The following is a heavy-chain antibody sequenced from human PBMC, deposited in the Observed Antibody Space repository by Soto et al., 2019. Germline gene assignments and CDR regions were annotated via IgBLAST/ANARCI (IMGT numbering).Heavy chain of an antibody. D-gene: IGHD4-17*01. V-gene: IGHV4-4*07. Sequence: QVHLQESGPGLVKPSGTLSLICTVSGNSMFNYYWSWIRQPAGKGLEWIGRVYTDGTAIYNPSLKSRVTMSVDMSKNQFSLNVTSVTAADTAVYYCAKGGCVDGDYMHHVMDVWGQGATVIVS. CDR3: AKGGCVDGDYMHHVMDV. J-gene: IGHJ6*02. CDR1: GNSMFNYY. CDR2: VYTDGTA.